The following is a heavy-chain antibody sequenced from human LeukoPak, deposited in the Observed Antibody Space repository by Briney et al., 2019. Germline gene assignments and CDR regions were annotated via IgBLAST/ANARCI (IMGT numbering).Heavy chain of an antibody. J-gene: IGHJ4*02. CDR3: ARGFRRGPWYSYGLYFDY. CDR1: GGSFSGYY. D-gene: IGHD5-18*01. V-gene: IGHV4-34*01. CDR2: INHSGST. Sequence: SETLSLTCAVYGGSFSGYYWSWIRQPPGKGLEWIGEINHSGSTNCNPSLKSRVTISVDTSKNQFSLKLSSVTAADTAVYYCARGFRRGPWYSYGLYFDYWGQGTLVTVSS.